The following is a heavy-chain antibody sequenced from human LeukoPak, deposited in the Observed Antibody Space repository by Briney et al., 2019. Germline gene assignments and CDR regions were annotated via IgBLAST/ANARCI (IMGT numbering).Heavy chain of an antibody. CDR3: ARHPSADPAYFFDY. CDR2: VSYSGTT. CDR1: GVSFNRYY. J-gene: IGHJ4*02. Sequence: SETLSLTCTVSGVSFNRYYWSWIRQPPGKGLEWIGVVSYSGTTDYNPSLKSRVTISKDTSKSQLALKLTSVTAADTAVYYCARHPSADPAYFFDYWGQGTLVTVSS. D-gene: IGHD3-9*01. V-gene: IGHV4-59*08.